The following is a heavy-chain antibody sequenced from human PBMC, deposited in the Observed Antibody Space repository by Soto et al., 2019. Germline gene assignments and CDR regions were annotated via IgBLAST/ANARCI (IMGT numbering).Heavy chain of an antibody. Sequence: QVQLVQSGAEVKKPGASVKVSCKASGYTFTRYTIHWMRQAPGQRLEWMGWINAGNGNTKYSQKFQGRVTITRDTSASTAYMELSSLRSEDTAVYYCARTIQFEPVDYYIDVWGKGATVTVSS. CDR1: GYTFTRYT. J-gene: IGHJ6*03. V-gene: IGHV1-3*01. CDR3: ARTIQFEPVDYYIDV. CDR2: INAGNGNT.